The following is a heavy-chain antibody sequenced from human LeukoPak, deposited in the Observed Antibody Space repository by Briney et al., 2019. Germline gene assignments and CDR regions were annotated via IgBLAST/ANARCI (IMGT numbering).Heavy chain of an antibody. CDR1: GGSVSSGSYY. CDR2: VYMSGST. CDR3: ARGDSSGYPSDAFDI. D-gene: IGHD3-22*01. Sequence: SETLSLTCTVSGGSVSSGSYYWSWIRQPAGKGLEWIGRVYMSGSTNYSPSLKSRVTISIDTSKNQFSLNLTSVTAADTAVYYCARGDSSGYPSDAFDIWGQGTMVTVSS. J-gene: IGHJ3*02. V-gene: IGHV4-61*02.